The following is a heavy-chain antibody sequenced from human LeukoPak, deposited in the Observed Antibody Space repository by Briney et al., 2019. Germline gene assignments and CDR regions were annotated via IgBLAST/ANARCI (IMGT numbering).Heavy chain of an antibody. V-gene: IGHV3-23*01. D-gene: IGHD3-22*01. CDR2: ISGSGGST. CDR1: GITLSNYG. J-gene: IGHJ4*02. CDR3: AKRGVVIRVILVGFHKEAYYFDS. Sequence: PGGSLRLSCAVSGITLSNYGMSWVRQAPGEGLEWVAGISGSGGSTNYADSVKGRFTISRDSPKNTLYLQMNSLRAEDTAVYFCAKRGVVIRVILVGFHKEAYYFDSWGQGALVTVSS.